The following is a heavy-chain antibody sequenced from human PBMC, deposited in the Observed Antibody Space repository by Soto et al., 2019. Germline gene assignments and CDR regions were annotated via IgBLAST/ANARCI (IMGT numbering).Heavy chain of an antibody. D-gene: IGHD4-4*01. V-gene: IGHV3-66*01. CDR2: IYSGGNT. CDR1: GFTVSSNY. J-gene: IGHJ4*02. Sequence: GGSLRLSCAASGFTVSSNYMSWVRQAPGKGLEWVSLIYSGGNTYYADSVKGRFTISRDNSKNTLYLQMNSLRAEDAAVYYCARSSWGTITTATYYFDYWGQGTLVTVSS. CDR3: ARSSWGTITTATYYFDY.